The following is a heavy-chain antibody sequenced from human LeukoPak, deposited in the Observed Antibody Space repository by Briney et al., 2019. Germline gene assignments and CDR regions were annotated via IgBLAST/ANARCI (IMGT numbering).Heavy chain of an antibody. J-gene: IGHJ4*02. CDR3: GRTRDLGPDY. D-gene: IGHD1-26*01. CDR1: GGSFSGYY. CDR2: INHSGST. Sequence: PSETLSLTCAVYGGSFSGYYWSWIRQPPGKGLEWIGEINHSGSTNYNPSLKSRVTISVDTSKNQFSLKLSSVTAADTAVYYCGRTRDLGPDYWGQGTLVTVSS. V-gene: IGHV4-34*01.